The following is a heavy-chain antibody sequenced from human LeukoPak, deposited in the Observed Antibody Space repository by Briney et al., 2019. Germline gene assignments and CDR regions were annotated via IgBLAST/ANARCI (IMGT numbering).Heavy chain of an antibody. Sequence: ASVKVSCKASGYTFTTYGISWVRQGPGQGLEWMGWISAYNGNTKNAQKFQGRVTMTTDTSTSTAYMEPRSLRSDDTAVYYCARDPPGQLVSAFDIWGQGTMVTVSS. J-gene: IGHJ3*02. V-gene: IGHV1-18*01. CDR1: GYTFTTYG. CDR3: ARDPPGQLVSAFDI. D-gene: IGHD6-6*01. CDR2: ISAYNGNT.